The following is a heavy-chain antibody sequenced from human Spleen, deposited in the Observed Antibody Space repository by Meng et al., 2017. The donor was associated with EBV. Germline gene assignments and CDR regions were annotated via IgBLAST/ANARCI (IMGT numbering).Heavy chain of an antibody. D-gene: IGHD5-18*01. CDR3: ASRSLDTAMDS. CDR1: RYTFITYG. V-gene: IGHV1-18*01. Sequence: QVPWVHSGAEVKKPGASVKVSCKTPRYTFITYGISWVRQAPGQGLEWMGWISVDNGKTNYAQHLQDRVSMTTDTSTSTAYMELRSLRSDDTAVYYCASRSLDTAMDSWGQGTLVTVSS. J-gene: IGHJ4*02. CDR2: ISVDNGKT.